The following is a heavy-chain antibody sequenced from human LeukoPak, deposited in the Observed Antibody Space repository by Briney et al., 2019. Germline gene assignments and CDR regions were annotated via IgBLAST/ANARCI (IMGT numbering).Heavy chain of an antibody. CDR1: GYNFMCYC. V-gene: IGHV5-51*01. CDR3: ARHGPEIVVVPASIPLDY. D-gene: IGHD2-2*01. Sequence: GESLKISCKGSGYNFMCYCIGWVRQMPGKGLEWMGIIYPRDSDIRYNPSFQGQVTISADTSISTAYLQWSSLKPSDTAMYFCARHGPEIVVVPASIPLDYWGQGTLVTVS. CDR2: IYPRDSDI. J-gene: IGHJ4*02.